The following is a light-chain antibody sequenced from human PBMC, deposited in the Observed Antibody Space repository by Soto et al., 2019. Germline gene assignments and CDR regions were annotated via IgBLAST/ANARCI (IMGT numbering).Light chain of an antibody. CDR3: QSFDSSLSGWRV. Sequence: QLVLTQPPSVSGAPGQRVTISCTGSSSNIGAGYDVHWYQQLPGTAPKLLIYGNSNRPSGVPDRFSGFKSGTSASLAITGLQAEDEADYYCQSFDSSLSGWRVFGGGTKLTVL. J-gene: IGLJ3*02. V-gene: IGLV1-40*01. CDR2: GNS. CDR1: SSNIGAGYD.